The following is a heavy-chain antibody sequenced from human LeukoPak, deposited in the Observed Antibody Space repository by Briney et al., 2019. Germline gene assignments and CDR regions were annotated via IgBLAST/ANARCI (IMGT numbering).Heavy chain of an antibody. Sequence: NPSETLSLTCTVSGGSISSSSYYWGWIRQPPGKGLEWIGNIYYSGSTYYNPSLESRVTISVDTSKNQFSLKLSSVTAADTAVYYCARVQSRLSWFDPWGQGTLVTVSS. CDR3: ARVQSRLSWFDP. J-gene: IGHJ5*02. CDR1: GGSISSSSYY. CDR2: IYYSGST. V-gene: IGHV4-39*07.